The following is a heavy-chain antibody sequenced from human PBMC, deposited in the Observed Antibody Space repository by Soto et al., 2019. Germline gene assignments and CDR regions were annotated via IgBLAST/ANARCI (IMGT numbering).Heavy chain of an antibody. D-gene: IGHD5-18*01. CDR3: ASVSYGYYFDY. CDR1: GGSISSSSYY. Sequence: QLQLQESGPGLVNPSETLSLTCTVSGGSISSSSYYWGWIRQPPGKGLERMGSIYYRGSPYYNPSLKGRVTISVDTSKDPFSLKLSSVTAADTAVYYCASVSYGYYFDYWGQGTLVTVSS. V-gene: IGHV4-39*01. CDR2: IYYRGSP. J-gene: IGHJ4*02.